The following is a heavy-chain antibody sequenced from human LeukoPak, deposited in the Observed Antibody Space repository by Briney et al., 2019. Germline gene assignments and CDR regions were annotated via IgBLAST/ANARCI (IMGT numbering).Heavy chain of an antibody. CDR3: AKDVKAYGDLIDY. Sequence: PGGSLRLSCAASGFTFSSYGMHWVRQAPGKGLEWVAFIRYDGSNKYYADSVKGRFTISRDNSKNTLYLQMNSLRAEDTAVYYCAKDVKAYGDLIDYRGQGTLVTVSS. J-gene: IGHJ4*02. CDR2: IRYDGSNK. V-gene: IGHV3-30*02. CDR1: GFTFSSYG. D-gene: IGHD4-17*01.